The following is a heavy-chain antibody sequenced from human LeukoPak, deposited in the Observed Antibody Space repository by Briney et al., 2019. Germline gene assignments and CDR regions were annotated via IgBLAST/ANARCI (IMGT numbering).Heavy chain of an antibody. D-gene: IGHD1-1*01. CDR3: KSGGAAPGSFDY. CDR1: RFTFSSYA. CDR2: ISGSGGST. V-gene: IGHV3-23*01. Sequence: GGSLRLSCTASRFTFSSYAMSWVRQAPGKGLEWVSAISGSGGSTYYADSVKGRFTISRDNAKNSLYLQLNSLRVEDTAVYYCKSGGAAPGSFDYWGQGTLVTVSP. J-gene: IGHJ4*02.